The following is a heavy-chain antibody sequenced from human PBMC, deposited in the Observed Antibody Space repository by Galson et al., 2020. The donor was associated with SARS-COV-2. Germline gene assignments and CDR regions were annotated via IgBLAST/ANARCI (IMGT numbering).Heavy chain of an antibody. CDR3: ARAGYSSTWTLGDAFDV. Sequence: GESPKLSCAAPGFPFRNFGMHWVRQAPAKGLEWVAVISTDGNNKYDSDSVHDRFTISRDNSNNTLYLQMNSLRPEDTAVYFGARAGYSSTWTLGDAFDVWGQGTLVTVSS. CDR1: GFPFRNFG. J-gene: IGHJ3*01. CDR2: ISTDGNNK. V-gene: IGHV3-30*03. D-gene: IGHD6-13*01.